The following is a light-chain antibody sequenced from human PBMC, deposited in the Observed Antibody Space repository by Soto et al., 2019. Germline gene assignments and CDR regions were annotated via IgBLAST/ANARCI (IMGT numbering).Light chain of an antibody. CDR3: QQYHNWPPIT. Sequence: EIVLTQSPGTLSLSPGERATLSCRASQNVRSNFLAWYQQKHGQAPRLVIFGASSRATGIPDRFSGSGSGTEFTLTISNLQSEDFAVYFCQQYHNWPPITFGQGTRLEIK. J-gene: IGKJ5*01. CDR2: GAS. V-gene: IGKV3-20*01. CDR1: QNVRSNF.